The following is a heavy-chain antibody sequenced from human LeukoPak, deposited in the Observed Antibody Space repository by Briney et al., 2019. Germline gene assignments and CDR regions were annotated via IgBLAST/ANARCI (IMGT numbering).Heavy chain of an antibody. Sequence: SQTLSLTRAISGDSVSCNSAAWNWIRQSPSRGLEWLGRTYYRSKWYNDYAVSVKSRITINPDTSKNQFSLQLNSVTPEDTAVYYCARDQSEGYSGYDHYYYGMDVWGQGATVTVSS. CDR1: GDSVSCNSAA. J-gene: IGHJ6*02. CDR3: ARDQSEGYSGYDHYYYGMDV. V-gene: IGHV6-1*01. CDR2: TYYRSKWYN. D-gene: IGHD5-12*01.